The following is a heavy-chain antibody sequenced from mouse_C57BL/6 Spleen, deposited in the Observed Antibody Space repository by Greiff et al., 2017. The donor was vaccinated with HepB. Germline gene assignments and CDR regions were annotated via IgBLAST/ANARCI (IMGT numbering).Heavy chain of an antibody. Sequence: VQLQQSGPELVKPGASVKISCKASGYTFTDYYMNWVKQSHGKSLEWIGDINPNNGGTSYNQKFKGKATLTVDKSSSTAYMELRSLTSEDSAVYYCARDWETLGNAFAYWGQGTLVTVSA. CDR1: GYTFTDYY. CDR3: ARDWETLGNAFAY. D-gene: IGHD2-1*01. J-gene: IGHJ3*01. V-gene: IGHV1-26*01. CDR2: INPNNGGT.